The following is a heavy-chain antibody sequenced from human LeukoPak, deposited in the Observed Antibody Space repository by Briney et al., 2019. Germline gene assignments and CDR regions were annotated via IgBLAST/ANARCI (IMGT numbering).Heavy chain of an antibody. CDR3: ARAGYGAFRIFDL. CDR2: INHSGST. D-gene: IGHD4-17*01. CDR1: GGSFSGYY. J-gene: IGHJ2*01. V-gene: IGHV4-34*01. Sequence: SETLSLTCAVYGGSFSGYYWSWICQPPGKGLEWIGEINHSGSTNYNPSLKSRVTISVDTSKNQFSLKLSSVTAADTAVYYCARAGYGAFRIFDLWGRGTLVTVSS.